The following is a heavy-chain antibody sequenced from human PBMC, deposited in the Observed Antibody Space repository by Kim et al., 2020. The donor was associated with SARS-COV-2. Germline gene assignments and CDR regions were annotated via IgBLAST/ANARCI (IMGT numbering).Heavy chain of an antibody. D-gene: IGHD1-1*01. V-gene: IGHV4-34*01. CDR1: RGAFGPYY. Sequence: SETLSLTCAASRGAFGPYYWRWIRQSPGQGLEWIGEVNYSGNTKYNPSLKNRIAISLETSKQQVSLNLTSVTAADTAMYFCARVLTPPGKLHSDVWGRGTLVTVYS. J-gene: IGHJ2*01. CDR3: ARVLTPPGKLHSDV. CDR2: VNYSGNT.